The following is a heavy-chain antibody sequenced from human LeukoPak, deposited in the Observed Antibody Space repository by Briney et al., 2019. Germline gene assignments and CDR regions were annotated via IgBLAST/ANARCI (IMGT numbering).Heavy chain of an antibody. Sequence: SVMVSCKASGGTFSSYALSWVRQAAGQGLEWMGVVHPIVGTANYAQKLQGRVTITTDESTSTVYMELSSMRSEDTAVYYCSSTRCILTECYYYYINVWGKGTTVTVSS. CDR1: GGTFSSYA. V-gene: IGHV1-69*05. CDR3: SSTRCILTECYYYYINV. J-gene: IGHJ6*03. CDR2: VHPIVGTA. D-gene: IGHD3-9*01.